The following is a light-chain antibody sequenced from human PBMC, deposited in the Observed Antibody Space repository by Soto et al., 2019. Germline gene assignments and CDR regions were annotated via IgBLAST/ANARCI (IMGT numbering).Light chain of an antibody. V-gene: IGKV2-28*01. J-gene: IGKJ1*01. CDR3: MQTLQTLWT. Sequence: DIVMTQSPLSLPVTPGEPASISCRSNQSLLHSNGYNYLDWYLQKPGQSPQLLIYLVSNRASGVPDRFSGSGSGTDFTRKISRVDAEDVGVYYCMQTLQTLWTFGQGTKVQIK. CDR1: QSLLHSNGYNY. CDR2: LVS.